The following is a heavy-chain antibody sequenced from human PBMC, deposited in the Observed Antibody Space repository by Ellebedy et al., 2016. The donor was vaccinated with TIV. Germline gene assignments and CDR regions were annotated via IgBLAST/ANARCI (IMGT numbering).Heavy chain of an antibody. CDR3: ARGKRTVVVVATQSLHY. D-gene: IGHD2-15*01. J-gene: IGHJ4*02. CDR2: IIPIVGIA. Sequence: AASVKVSCKASGGTFSSYALNWVRQAPGQGLEWMGRIIPIVGIANYAQKFQGRVTITRDTSASTAYMELSSLRSEDTAVYYCARGKRTVVVVATQSLHYWGQGTLVTVSS. V-gene: IGHV1-69*04. CDR1: GGTFSSYA.